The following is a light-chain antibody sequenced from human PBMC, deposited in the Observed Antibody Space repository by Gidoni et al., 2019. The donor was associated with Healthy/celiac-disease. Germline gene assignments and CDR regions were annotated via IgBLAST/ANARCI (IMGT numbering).Light chain of an antibody. CDR1: QSVSSSY. J-gene: IGKJ5*01. CDR2: GAS. Sequence: IVFTHSPVTLSFSSVERATLSCRSSQSVSSSYLAWYQQKPGQAPTLLIYGASRRATGIPDRFSGSGSGTDFTLTISRQEDEDFAVYYCQQYGSSITFGQGTRLEIK. CDR3: QQYGSSIT. V-gene: IGKV3-20*01.